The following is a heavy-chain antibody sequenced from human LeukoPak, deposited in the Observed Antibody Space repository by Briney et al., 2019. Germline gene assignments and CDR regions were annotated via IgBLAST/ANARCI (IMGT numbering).Heavy chain of an antibody. J-gene: IGHJ4*02. Sequence: GGSLRLSCAASGFTVSSNYMSWVRQAPGKGLEWVSVIYSGGSTYYADSVKGRFTISRDNSTNTLCLQMNSLRAEDTAVYYCARGERGSYQTLDYWGQGTLVTVSS. CDR3: ARGERGSYQTLDY. D-gene: IGHD2-2*01. CDR1: GFTVSSNY. V-gene: IGHV3-53*01. CDR2: IYSGGST.